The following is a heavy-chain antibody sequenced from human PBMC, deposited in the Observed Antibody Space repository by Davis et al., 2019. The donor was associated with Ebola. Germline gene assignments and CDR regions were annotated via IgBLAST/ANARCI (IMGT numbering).Heavy chain of an antibody. CDR1: GFFFSRYD. D-gene: IGHD3-3*01. Sequence: GGSLRLSCAAFGFFFSRYDMHWLRQAPGKALERVAMIWHDGPKNYYADSVKGRFIISRDNSKNTLYLEMDSLGVADTAVYYCARGFHFGVVTFFDNWGQGNLVTVSA. CDR3: ARGFHFGVVTFFDN. V-gene: IGHV3-33*01. J-gene: IGHJ4*02. CDR2: IWHDGPKN.